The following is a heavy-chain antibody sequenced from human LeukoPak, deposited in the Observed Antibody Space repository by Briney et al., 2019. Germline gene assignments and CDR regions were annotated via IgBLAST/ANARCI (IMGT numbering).Heavy chain of an antibody. J-gene: IGHJ4*02. D-gene: IGHD3-22*01. Sequence: GGSLRLSCAASGFTFSSYGMHWVRQPPGKGLEWVAVISYDGSNKYYADSVKGRFTISRDNSKNTLYLQMNSLRAEDTAVYYCAKDRDYYDSSGYYYFDYWGQGTLVTVSS. CDR3: AKDRDYYDSSGYYYFDY. CDR2: ISYDGSNK. CDR1: GFTFSSYG. V-gene: IGHV3-30*18.